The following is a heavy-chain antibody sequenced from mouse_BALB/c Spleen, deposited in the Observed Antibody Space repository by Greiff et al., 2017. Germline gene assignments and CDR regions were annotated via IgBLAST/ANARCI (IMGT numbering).Heavy chain of an antibody. J-gene: IGHJ4*01. Sequence: EVKLMESGGGLVKPGGSLKLSCAASGFTFSDYYMYWVRQTPEKRLEWVATTSDGGSYTYYPDSVKGRFTISRDNAKNNLYLQMSSLKSEDTAMYYCARDGSYGYLYAMDYWGQGTSVTVSS. CDR2: TSDGGSYT. D-gene: IGHD2-2*01. CDR1: GFTFSDYY. CDR3: ARDGSYGYLYAMDY. V-gene: IGHV5-4*02.